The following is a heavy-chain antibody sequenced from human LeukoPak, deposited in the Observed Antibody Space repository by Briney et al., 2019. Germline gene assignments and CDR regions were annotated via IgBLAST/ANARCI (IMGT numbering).Heavy chain of an antibody. CDR2: ISSSSSYI. V-gene: IGHV3-21*01. CDR1: GFTFSSYS. D-gene: IGHD6-6*01. Sequence: PGGSLRLSCAASGFTFSSYSMTWVRQAPGKGLEWVSSISSSSSYIYYADSVKDRFTISRDNAKNSLYLQMNSLRAEDTAVYYCARTMGYSSSSFHDYWGQGTLVTVSS. CDR3: ARTMGYSSSSFHDY. J-gene: IGHJ4*02.